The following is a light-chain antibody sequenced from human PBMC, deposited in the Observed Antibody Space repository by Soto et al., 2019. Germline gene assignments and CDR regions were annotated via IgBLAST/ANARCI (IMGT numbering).Light chain of an antibody. Sequence: DIQMTQSPSSLSASVGDRVTITCRASQKISIFLNWYQQKPGKGPQLLIYGSSTLQSGVPPRFSGSGSGTDFTLTISALQPEDFATYSCQEAYTTSRTFGQGTTVESK. CDR2: GSS. V-gene: IGKV1-39*01. CDR3: QEAYTTSRT. CDR1: QKISIF. J-gene: IGKJ1*01.